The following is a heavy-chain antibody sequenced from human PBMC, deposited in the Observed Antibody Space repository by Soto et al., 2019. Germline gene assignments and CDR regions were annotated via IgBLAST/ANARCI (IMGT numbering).Heavy chain of an antibody. J-gene: IGHJ4*02. Sequence: DVQLVESGGVVVQPGGSLRLSCAASGFTFDDYSMHWVRQAPGKGLEWVSLISWDGGSTYYADSVKGRFTISRDNSKNSLYLQMNSLTTEDTAFYYCGKDGAVSDYTNPDYWGQGALVTVSS. CDR3: GKDGAVSDYTNPDY. V-gene: IGHV3-43*01. CDR1: GFTFDDYS. D-gene: IGHD4-4*01. CDR2: ISWDGGST.